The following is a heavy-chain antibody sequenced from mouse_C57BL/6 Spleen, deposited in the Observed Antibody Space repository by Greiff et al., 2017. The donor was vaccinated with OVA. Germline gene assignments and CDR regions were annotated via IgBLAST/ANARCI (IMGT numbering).Heavy chain of an antibody. Sequence: EVQLQESGTVLARPGASVKMSCKTSGYTFTSYWMHWVKQRPGQGLEWIGAIYPGNSDTSYNQKFKGKAKLTAVTSASTAYMELSSLTNEDSAVYYCTRGYYGSSSQGGYFDYWGQGTTLTVSS. D-gene: IGHD1-1*01. V-gene: IGHV1-5*01. CDR3: TRGYYGSSSQGGYFDY. CDR2: IYPGNSDT. CDR1: GYTFTSYW. J-gene: IGHJ2*01.